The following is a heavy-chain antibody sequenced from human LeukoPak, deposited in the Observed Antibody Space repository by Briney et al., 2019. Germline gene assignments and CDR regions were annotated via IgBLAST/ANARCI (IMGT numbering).Heavy chain of an antibody. J-gene: IGHJ3*02. D-gene: IGHD2-2*01. Sequence: PGRSLRLSCAASGFTFSSYAMHWVRQAPGKGLEWVAVISYDGSNKYYADSVKGRFTISRDNSKNTLYLQMNSLRAEDTAVYYCAKGGLGVVVVPAASGHDAFDIWGQGTMVTVSS. CDR1: GFTFSSYA. V-gene: IGHV3-30-3*01. CDR3: AKGGLGVVVVPAASGHDAFDI. CDR2: ISYDGSNK.